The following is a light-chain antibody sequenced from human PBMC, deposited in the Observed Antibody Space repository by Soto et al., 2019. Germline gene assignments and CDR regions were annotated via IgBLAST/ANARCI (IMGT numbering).Light chain of an antibody. CDR2: NDN. Sequence: QSVLTQPPSASGTPGQRVTISCSGSSSNIGSQTVSWYQQVPGTAPKLLIYNDNHRPSGVPARFSGSRSGASASLAISGLQSEEEADFYCAAWDDSLNVLFGGGAKLTVL. CDR3: AAWDDSLNVL. V-gene: IGLV1-44*01. CDR1: SSNIGSQT. J-gene: IGLJ2*01.